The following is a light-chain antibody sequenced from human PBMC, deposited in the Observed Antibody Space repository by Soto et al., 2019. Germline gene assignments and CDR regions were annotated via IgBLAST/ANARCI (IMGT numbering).Light chain of an antibody. CDR3: QQYGSSPQT. CDR1: QSVSSSY. Sequence: EIVWTQSPGTLSLSPGERATLSCRASQSVSSSYLAWYQQKPGQAPRLLIYGASSRATGIPDRFSGSGSGTDFTLTISRLEPEDFAVYYCQQYGSSPQTFGQGNKLEIK. CDR2: GAS. V-gene: IGKV3-20*01. J-gene: IGKJ2*01.